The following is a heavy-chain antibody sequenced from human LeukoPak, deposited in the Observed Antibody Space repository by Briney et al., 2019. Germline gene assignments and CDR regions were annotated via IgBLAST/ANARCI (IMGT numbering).Heavy chain of an antibody. CDR1: GGTFSSDG. J-gene: IGHJ4*02. CDR2: IIPFLGTA. Sequence: GASVEVSCKASGGTFSSDGISWVRQAPGQGLEWMGGIIPFLGTADYAQKFQGRVTITADESTSTSYMELSSLRSEDTAVYYCASRVSYLDYWGQGTQVTVSS. V-gene: IGHV1-69*13. CDR3: ASRVSYLDY.